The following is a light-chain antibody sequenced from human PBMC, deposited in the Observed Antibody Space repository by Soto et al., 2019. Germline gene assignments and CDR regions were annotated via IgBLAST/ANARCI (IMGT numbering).Light chain of an antibody. V-gene: IGKV3-11*01. Sequence: EIVLTQSPATLSLSPGERATLSCRASQRVSSYLAWYQQKPGQAPRLLIYDASNRATGIPARFSGSGYGTDFTLTISSLEPEDFAVYYCQHRSKWPPWTFGQGTTVEIK. J-gene: IGKJ1*01. CDR2: DAS. CDR3: QHRSKWPPWT. CDR1: QRVSSY.